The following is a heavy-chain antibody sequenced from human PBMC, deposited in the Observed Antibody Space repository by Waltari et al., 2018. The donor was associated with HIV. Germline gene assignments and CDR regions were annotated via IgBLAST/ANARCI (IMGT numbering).Heavy chain of an antibody. CDR2: IYYSGST. CDR1: GGSIRRYY. D-gene: IGHD6-6*01. J-gene: IGHJ4*02. CDR3: ARAGKQLEEVCPTYYFDY. Sequence: QVQLQESGPGLVKPSETLSLTCTVSGGSIRRYYLCCIRHPPGKGLEWIVYIYYSGSTNDNPSLKSRVTISVDTSKNQVSLKLSAVTAADTAVYYCARAGKQLEEVCPTYYFDYWGQGTLVTVSA. V-gene: IGHV4-59*01.